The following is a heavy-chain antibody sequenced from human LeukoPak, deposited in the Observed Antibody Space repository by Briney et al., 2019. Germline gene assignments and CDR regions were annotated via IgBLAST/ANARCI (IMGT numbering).Heavy chain of an antibody. CDR3: VSGNDPDYVWGTYRLDAFDI. J-gene: IGHJ3*02. Sequence: GGSLRLSCAASGFTFDDYAMHWVRQGPGKGLEWISGITWNTDTIGYADSVMGRFTISRDNAKNSLFLQMNSLRAEDTALYYCVSGNDPDYVWGTYRLDAFDIWGEGTMVIVSS. CDR2: ITWNTDTI. V-gene: IGHV3-9*01. D-gene: IGHD3-16*02. CDR1: GFTFDDYA.